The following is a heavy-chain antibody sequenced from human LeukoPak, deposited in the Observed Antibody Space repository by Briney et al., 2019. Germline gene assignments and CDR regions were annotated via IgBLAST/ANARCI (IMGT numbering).Heavy chain of an antibody. CDR3: ARSLGSGNYYFDY. CDR1: GFTFSSYG. CDR2: IRYDGSNK. Sequence: GGSLRLSCAASGFTFSSYGMHWVRQAPGKGLEWVAFIRYDGSNKYYADSVKGRFTISRDNSKNTLYLQMNSLRAEDTAVYYCARSLGSGNYYFDYWGQGTLVTVSS. J-gene: IGHJ4*02. V-gene: IGHV3-30*02. D-gene: IGHD3-10*01.